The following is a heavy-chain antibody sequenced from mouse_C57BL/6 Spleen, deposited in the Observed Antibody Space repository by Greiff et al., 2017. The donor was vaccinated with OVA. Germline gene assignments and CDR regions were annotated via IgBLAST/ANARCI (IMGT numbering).Heavy chain of an antibody. D-gene: IGHD1-1*01. CDR2: IHPNSGST. J-gene: IGHJ2*01. CDR3: ARPSTVVATRYFDY. CDR1: GYTFTSYW. V-gene: IGHV1-64*01. Sequence: QVHVKQPGAELVKPGASVTLSCKASGYTFTSYWMHWVKQRPGQGLEWIGMIHPNSGSTNYNEKFKSKATLTVDKSSSTAYMQLSSLTSEDSAVYYCARPSTVVATRYFDYWGQGTTLTVSS.